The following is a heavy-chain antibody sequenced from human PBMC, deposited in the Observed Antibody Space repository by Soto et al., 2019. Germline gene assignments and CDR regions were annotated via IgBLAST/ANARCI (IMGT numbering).Heavy chain of an antibody. CDR3: AKDLVGRDFWSGHKNYYYYGMDV. D-gene: IGHD3-3*01. Sequence: GGSLRLSCAASGFTFSSYGMHWVRQATGKGLEWVAVISYDGSNKYYADSVKGRFTISRDNSKNTLYLQMNSLRAEDTAVYYCAKDLVGRDFWSGHKNYYYYGMDVWGQGTTVTVSS. CDR2: ISYDGSNK. J-gene: IGHJ6*02. V-gene: IGHV3-30*18. CDR1: GFTFSSYG.